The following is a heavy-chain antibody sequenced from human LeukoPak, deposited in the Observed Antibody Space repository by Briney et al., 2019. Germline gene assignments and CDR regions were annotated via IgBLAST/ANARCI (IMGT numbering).Heavy chain of an antibody. CDR1: GFIFTNYF. J-gene: IGHJ4*02. V-gene: IGHV3-7*01. CDR3: ATDRGWRTSGYYLYYFEY. CDR2: IQHDGSEK. D-gene: IGHD3-3*01. Sequence: GGSLRLSCAASGFIFTNYFMSWVRQAPGKGLEWVASIQHDGSEKYYVDSVRGRFTISRDNTMNSLYLQMSSLRAEDTAVYYCATDRGWRTSGYYLYYFEYWGQGTLVTYSS.